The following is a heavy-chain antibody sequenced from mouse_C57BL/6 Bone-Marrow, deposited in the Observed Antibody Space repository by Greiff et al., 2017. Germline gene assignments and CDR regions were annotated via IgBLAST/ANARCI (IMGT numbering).Heavy chain of an antibody. CDR2: ISSGGSYT. CDR1: GFTFSSYG. Sequence: DVMLVESGGDLVKPGGSLKLSCAASGFTFSSYGMSWVRQTPDKRLEWVATISSGGSYTYYPDSLKGRFTISRDNAKNTLYLQMSSLKSEDTAMYYCARQGSDDGYYGYWGQGTTLTVSS. CDR3: ARQGSDDGYYGY. D-gene: IGHD2-3*01. V-gene: IGHV5-6*02. J-gene: IGHJ2*01.